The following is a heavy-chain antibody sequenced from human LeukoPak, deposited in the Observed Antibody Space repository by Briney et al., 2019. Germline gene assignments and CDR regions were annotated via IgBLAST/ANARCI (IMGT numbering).Heavy chain of an antibody. CDR3: AELGITMIGGV. V-gene: IGHV3-48*04. CDR1: GFTFNSYS. J-gene: IGHJ6*04. Sequence: GGSLRLSCAASGFTFNSYSMNWVRQAPGKGLEWISYISSSSGTIYYADSVKGRFTISRDNAKNSLYLQMNSLRAEDTAVYYCAELGITMIGGVWGKGTTVTISS. D-gene: IGHD3-10*02. CDR2: ISSSSGTI.